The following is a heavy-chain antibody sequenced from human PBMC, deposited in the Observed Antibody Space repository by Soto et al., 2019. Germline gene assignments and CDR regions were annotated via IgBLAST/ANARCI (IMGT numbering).Heavy chain of an antibody. J-gene: IGHJ4*02. CDR3: ARVPDY. CDR2: IYHSGRT. D-gene: IGHD2-2*01. Sequence: QLQLQESGSGLGKPSQTVSLTCAVCGGSISSGGYSWSWIRQPPGKGLEWIGYIYHSGRTYYNPSLKSRVTISVDRSKNQFSLKLSSVTAADTAVYYCARVPDYWGQGTLVTVSS. V-gene: IGHV4-30-2*01. CDR1: GGSISSGGYS.